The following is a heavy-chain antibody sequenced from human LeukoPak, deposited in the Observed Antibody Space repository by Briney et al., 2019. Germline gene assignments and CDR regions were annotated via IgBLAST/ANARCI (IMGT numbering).Heavy chain of an antibody. CDR1: GFSFENYA. CDR2: INWNGGST. V-gene: IGHV3-20*04. J-gene: IGHJ6*04. Sequence: PGGSLRLSCAASGFSFENYAMHWVRQVAGKGLEWVSGINWNGGSTGYADSVKGRFTISRDNAKNSLYLQMNSLRADDTALYYCAREVTMVRGVLDVWGKGTTVTVSS. D-gene: IGHD3-10*01. CDR3: AREVTMVRGVLDV.